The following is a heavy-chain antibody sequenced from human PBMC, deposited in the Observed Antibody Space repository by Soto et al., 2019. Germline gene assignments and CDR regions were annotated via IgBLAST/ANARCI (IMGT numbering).Heavy chain of an antibody. J-gene: IGHJ3*02. CDR3: AREGQLLWFGELLPDAFDI. CDR2: IYYSGST. D-gene: IGHD3-10*01. V-gene: IGHV4-39*07. CDR1: GGSISSSSYY. Sequence: SETLSLTCTVSGGSISSSSYYWGWIRQPPGKGLEWIGSIYYSGSTYYNPSLKSRVTISVDTSKNQFSLKLSSVTAADTAVYYCAREGQLLWFGELLPDAFDIWGQGTMVTVSS.